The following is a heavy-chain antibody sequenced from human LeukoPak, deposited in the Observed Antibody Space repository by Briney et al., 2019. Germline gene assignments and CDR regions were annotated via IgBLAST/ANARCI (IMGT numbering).Heavy chain of an antibody. Sequence: GASVKVSCKASGYTFTRYGISWVRQAPGQGLEWMGWISPYDGNTNYAQKLQGRVTMTTDTSTSTVYMELRSLRSDDTAVYYCARDHRSSSWADYYYYYGMDVWGKGATVTVSS. J-gene: IGHJ6*04. V-gene: IGHV1-18*04. CDR2: ISPYDGNT. CDR1: GYTFTRYG. D-gene: IGHD6-13*01. CDR3: ARDHRSSSWADYYYYYGMDV.